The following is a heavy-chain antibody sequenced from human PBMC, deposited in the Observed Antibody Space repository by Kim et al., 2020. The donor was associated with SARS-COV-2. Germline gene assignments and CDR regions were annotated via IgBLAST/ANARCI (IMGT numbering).Heavy chain of an antibody. D-gene: IGHD3-9*01. V-gene: IGHV3-7*03. CDR1: GFTFSSYW. Sequence: GGSLRLSCAASGFTFSSYWMSWVRQAPGKGLEWVANIKQDGSEKYYVDSVKGRFTISRDNAKNSLYLQMNSLRAEDTAVYYCARDILYYDILTGPDYNWFDPWGQGTLVTVSS. J-gene: IGHJ5*02. CDR2: IKQDGSEK. CDR3: ARDILYYDILTGPDYNWFDP.